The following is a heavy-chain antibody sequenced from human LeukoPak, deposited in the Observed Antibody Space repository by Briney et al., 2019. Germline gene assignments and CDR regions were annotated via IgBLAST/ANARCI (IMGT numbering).Heavy chain of an antibody. V-gene: IGHV3-48*02. J-gene: IGHJ4*02. Sequence: PGGSLRLSCAASGFTFDDYGMNWVRQAPGKGLEWVSYISSSSSSMFYADSVRGRFTISRDNAKNSLYLQMNSLRDEDTAVYYCARFTGYNSGWPFDYWGQGTLVTVSS. D-gene: IGHD6-19*01. CDR1: GFTFDDYG. CDR2: ISSSSSSM. CDR3: ARFTGYNSGWPFDY.